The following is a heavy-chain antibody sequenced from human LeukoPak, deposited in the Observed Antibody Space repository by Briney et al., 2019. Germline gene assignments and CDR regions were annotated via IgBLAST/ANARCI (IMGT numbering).Heavy chain of an antibody. CDR2: ISSSSSTI. V-gene: IGHV3-48*04. Sequence: GGSLRLSCAASGFTFSSYSMNWVRQAPGKGLEWVSYISSSSSTIYYADSVKGRFTISRDNAKNSLYLQMNSLRAEDTAVYYCASGLQQLIFDYWGQGTLVTVSS. D-gene: IGHD6-13*01. J-gene: IGHJ4*02. CDR1: GFTFSSYS. CDR3: ASGLQQLIFDY.